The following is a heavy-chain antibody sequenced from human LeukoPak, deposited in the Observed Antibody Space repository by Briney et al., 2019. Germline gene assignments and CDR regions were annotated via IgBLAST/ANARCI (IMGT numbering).Heavy chain of an antibody. CDR2: INHSGST. Sequence: PSETLSLNCAVDGGSFSGYYWSWIRQPPGKGLEWIGEINHSGSTNYNPSLKSRVTISVDTSKNQFSLKLSSVTAADTAVYYCASGQRAARYYYMDVWGKGTTVTASS. D-gene: IGHD6-6*01. CDR3: ASGQRAARYYYMDV. J-gene: IGHJ6*03. V-gene: IGHV4-34*01. CDR1: GGSFSGYY.